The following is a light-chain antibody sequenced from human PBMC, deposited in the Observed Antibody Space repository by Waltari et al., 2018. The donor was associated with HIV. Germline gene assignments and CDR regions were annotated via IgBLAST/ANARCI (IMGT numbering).Light chain of an antibody. CDR1: QSIGVY. V-gene: IGKV1-39*01. CDR2: AAS. CDR3: QQTFNIPLI. Sequence: DIQMTQSPSSLSASVGDRVTITCRASQSIGVYLNWYRQKQGEAPELLIYAASNLQSGLPPRFSGSGSGTDFTLTISSLQPEDFATYYCQQTFNIPLIFGPGTKVDI. J-gene: IGKJ3*01.